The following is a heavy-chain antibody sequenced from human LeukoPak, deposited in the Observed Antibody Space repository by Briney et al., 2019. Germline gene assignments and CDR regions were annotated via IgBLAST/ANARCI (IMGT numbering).Heavy chain of an antibody. J-gene: IGHJ4*02. CDR1: GFTFSDYS. Sequence: PGGSLRLSCATSGFTFSDYSMNWVRQAPGKGPEWISYISNDRSSVADSVKGRFTISRDNAENSLFLQMNSLRDEDTAVYYCAGDTDWSFDYWGQGILVTVSS. D-gene: IGHD2-21*01. V-gene: IGHV3-48*02. CDR3: AGDTDWSFDY. CDR2: ISNDRSSV.